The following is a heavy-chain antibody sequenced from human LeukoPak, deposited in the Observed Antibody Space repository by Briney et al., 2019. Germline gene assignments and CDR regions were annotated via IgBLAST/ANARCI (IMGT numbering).Heavy chain of an antibody. CDR2: INPNSGGT. Sequence: ASVKVSCKASGYTFTGYYMHWVRQAPGQGLEWMGWINPNSGGTNYAQKFQGRVTMTRDTSTSTAYMELSRLRSDDTAVYYCASEGSSSWYYFDYWGQGTLVTVSS. CDR3: ASEGSSSWYYFDY. CDR1: GYTFTGYY. J-gene: IGHJ4*02. D-gene: IGHD6-13*01. V-gene: IGHV1-2*02.